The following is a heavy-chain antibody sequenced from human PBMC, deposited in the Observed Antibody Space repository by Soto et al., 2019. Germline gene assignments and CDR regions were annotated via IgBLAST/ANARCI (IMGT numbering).Heavy chain of an antibody. CDR1: GYSFTSYW. CDR2: IYPGYSDT. J-gene: IGHJ3*02. Sequence: GESLKISCKGSGYSFTSYWIGWVRQMPGKGLERMGVIYPGYSDTKYSPSFQGQVTISADKSISTAYLQWSSLKASDTAMYYCASQEMATKNVDAFDIWGQGTMVTVS. V-gene: IGHV5-51*01. D-gene: IGHD5-12*01. CDR3: ASQEMATKNVDAFDI.